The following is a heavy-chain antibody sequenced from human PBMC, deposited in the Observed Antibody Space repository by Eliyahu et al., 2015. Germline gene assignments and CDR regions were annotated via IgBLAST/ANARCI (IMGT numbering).Heavy chain of an antibody. J-gene: IGHJ5*02. D-gene: IGHD2-15*01. V-gene: IGHV1-2*02. Sequence: QVQLVQSGAEVKNPGASVKVSCKASGYTFSGFXMHWARQAPGXGLECMGGISXNGGGTHXAXKFRGRVTMTRXTSINTAYMEXTSLRSDXTAVYYCARERSQCSGGICHRRTFDPWGQGTLVTVSS. CDR2: ISXNGGGT. CDR3: ARERSQCSGGICHRRTFDP. CDR1: GYTFSGFX.